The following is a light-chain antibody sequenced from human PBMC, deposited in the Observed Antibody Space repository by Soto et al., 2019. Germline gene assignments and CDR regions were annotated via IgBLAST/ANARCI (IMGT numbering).Light chain of an antibody. V-gene: IGLV2-14*01. J-gene: IGLJ1*01. Sequence: QSVLTQPASVSGSPGQSITISCTGTSXDVGGYNYVSWYQQHPGKAPKLMIYEVSNRPSGVSNRFSGSKSGNTASLTISGLQAVDEADYYCTSYTSISLYVLGTGTKVTVL. CDR2: EVS. CDR1: SXDVGGYNY. CDR3: TSYTSISLYV.